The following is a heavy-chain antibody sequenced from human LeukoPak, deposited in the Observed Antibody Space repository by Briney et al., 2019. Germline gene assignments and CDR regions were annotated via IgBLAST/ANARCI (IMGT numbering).Heavy chain of an antibody. D-gene: IGHD3-22*01. V-gene: IGHV4-31*03. Sequence: PSETLSLTCTVSGGSISSGGYYWSGIRQHPGKGLEWIGYIYYSGSTYYNPSLKSRVTISVDTSKNQFSLKLSSVTAADTAVYYCARVPYYYDSSVVFDYRGQGTLVTVSS. CDR1: GGSISSGGYY. J-gene: IGHJ4*02. CDR2: IYYSGST. CDR3: ARVPYYYDSSVVFDY.